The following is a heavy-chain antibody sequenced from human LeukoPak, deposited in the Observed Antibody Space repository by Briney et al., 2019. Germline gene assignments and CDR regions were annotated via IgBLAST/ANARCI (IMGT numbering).Heavy chain of an antibody. D-gene: IGHD3-10*01. V-gene: IGHV3-48*03. CDR2: ISSSGSTI. CDR3: ASYGSASL. Sequence: GGSLRLSCVGSGLTFSSFEMNWVRQAPGKGLEWVSYISSSGSTISYADSVKGQFTISRDNSKNSLYLQMTNLRVEDTAFYHCASYGSASLWGQGTLVTVSS. CDR1: GLTFSSFE. J-gene: IGHJ4*02.